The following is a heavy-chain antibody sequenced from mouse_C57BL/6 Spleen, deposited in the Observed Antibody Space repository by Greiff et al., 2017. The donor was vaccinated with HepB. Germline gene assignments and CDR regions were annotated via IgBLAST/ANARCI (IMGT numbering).Heavy chain of an antibody. CDR2: IYPSDSET. D-gene: IGHD2-4*01. J-gene: IGHJ2*01. Sequence: VQLQQPGAELVRPGYSVKLSCKASGYTFTSYWMDWVKQSPGQGLEWIGNIYPSDSETHYNQKFKDKATLTVDKSSSTAYMQLSSLTSEDSAVYYCARSLDYDGYWGQGTTLTVSS. CDR1: GYTFTSYW. V-gene: IGHV1-61*01. CDR3: ARSLDYDGY.